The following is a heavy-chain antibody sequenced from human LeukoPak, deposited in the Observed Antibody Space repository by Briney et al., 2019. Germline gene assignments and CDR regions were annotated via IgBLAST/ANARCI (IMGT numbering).Heavy chain of an antibody. V-gene: IGHV3-30*03. CDR2: ISYDGSNK. Sequence: GGSLRLSCAASGLTFSGYDMHWVRQAPGKGLEWVAVISYDGSNKYYADSVKGRFTISRDNSKNTLYLQMNSLRAEDTAVYYCARVGQGYYGSGSYYIPYYYYGMDVWGQGTTVTVSS. CDR1: GLTFSGYD. J-gene: IGHJ6*02. D-gene: IGHD3-10*01. CDR3: ARVGQGYYGSGSYYIPYYYYGMDV.